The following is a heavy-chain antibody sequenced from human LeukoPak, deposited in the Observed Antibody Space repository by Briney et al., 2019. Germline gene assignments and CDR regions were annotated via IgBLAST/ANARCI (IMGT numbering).Heavy chain of an antibody. CDR1: GFTFPTYH. Sequence: PGGSLRLSCAASGFTFPTYHMVWVRQSPGKGLEWVSAISGSGGSTYYADSVKGRFTISRDNSKNTLYLQMNSLRAEDTAVYFCAKAALYYDSSGYDSWGQGTLVTVSS. D-gene: IGHD3-22*01. CDR2: ISGSGGST. CDR3: AKAALYYDSSGYDS. V-gene: IGHV3-23*01. J-gene: IGHJ4*02.